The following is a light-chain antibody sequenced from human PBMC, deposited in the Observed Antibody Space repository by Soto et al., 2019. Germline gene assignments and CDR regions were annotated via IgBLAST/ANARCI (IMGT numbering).Light chain of an antibody. J-gene: IGKJ1*01. CDR2: DAS. Sequence: EIVLTQSPATLSLSPGEGATLSCRASQSVSSYLAWYQQKPGQAPRLRIYDASNRATGIPARFSGSGSGTDFTLIISSLEPEDFAVYYCQQRSNWPVTFGLGTKVEV. CDR3: QQRSNWPVT. V-gene: IGKV3-11*01. CDR1: QSVSSY.